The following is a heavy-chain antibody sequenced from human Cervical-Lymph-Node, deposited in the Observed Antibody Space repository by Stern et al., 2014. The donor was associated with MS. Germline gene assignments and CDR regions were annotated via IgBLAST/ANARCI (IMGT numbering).Heavy chain of an antibody. CDR3: ARQRYFDY. CDR1: GYTFTSYW. CDR2: IFPGGSDI. Sequence: EVQLVDSGPEVKRPGESLKISCQASGYTFTSYWLGSVRQMPGTGLEWIAIIFPGGSDIRYSPSFQGQVTISADKSSSPAYLQWNNLKASDTAIYYCARQRYFDYWGQGTLVTVSS. V-gene: IGHV5-51*01. J-gene: IGHJ4*02.